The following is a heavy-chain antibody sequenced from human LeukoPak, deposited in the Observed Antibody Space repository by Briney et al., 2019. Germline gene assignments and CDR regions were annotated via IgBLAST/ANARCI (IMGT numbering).Heavy chain of an antibody. CDR1: GYDFTRYW. V-gene: IGHV5-51*01. Sequence: GAALQISWQGAGYDFTRYWIGRGRRLPGKGGEGMGGLYPRDSDTTYSPSFPGQPTFSADPSINTPSLQWSRLRASDTAIYYCARQMGVASRKNYFDSWGQGTLLTASA. J-gene: IGHJ4*02. D-gene: IGHD5-12*01. CDR3: ARQMGVASRKNYFDS. CDR2: LYPRDSDT.